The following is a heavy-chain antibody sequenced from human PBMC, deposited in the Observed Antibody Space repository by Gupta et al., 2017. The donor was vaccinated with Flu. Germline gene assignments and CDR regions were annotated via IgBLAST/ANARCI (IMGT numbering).Heavy chain of an antibody. J-gene: IGHJ6*02. D-gene: IGHD6-19*01. V-gene: IGHV3-21*01. CDR1: GFTFSSYS. CDR3: ARGSGWRDYYYYYGMDV. Sequence: EVQLVESGGGLVKPGGSLRLSCAASGFTFSSYSMNWVRQAPGKGLEWVSSISSSSSYIYYADSVKGRFTISRDNAKNSLYLQMNSLRAEDTAVYYCARGSGWRDYYYYYGMDVWGQGTTVTVSS. CDR2: ISSSSSYI.